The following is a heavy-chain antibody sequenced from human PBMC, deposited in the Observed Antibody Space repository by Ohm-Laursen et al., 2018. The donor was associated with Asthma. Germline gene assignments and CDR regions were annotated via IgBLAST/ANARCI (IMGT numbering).Heavy chain of an antibody. D-gene: IGHD1-26*01. J-gene: IGHJ1*01. CDR2: ISTASTFI. CDR3: ARIGPEWELPGREYSLHH. Sequence: SLRLSCTAPGYTFSRYSIHWVRQIPGKGLEWVASISTASTFIYYADSVRGRFTTSRDSARNSVYLQMNSLRAEDTALYYCARIGPEWELPGREYSLHHWGEGTLVTVSS. CDR1: GYTFSRYS. V-gene: IGHV3-21*01.